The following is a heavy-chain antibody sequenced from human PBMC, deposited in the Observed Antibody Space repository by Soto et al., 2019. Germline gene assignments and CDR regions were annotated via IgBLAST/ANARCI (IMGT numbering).Heavy chain of an antibody. J-gene: IGHJ6*02. CDR1: GGTFSSYA. V-gene: IGHV1-18*01. CDR3: ARGGYYDSSGSRNYHYYGMNV. D-gene: IGHD3-22*01. Sequence: ASVKVSCKASGGTFSSYAISWVRQAPGKGLEWMGGFDPEDGETIYAQKFQGRVSMTTDTSTKTAYMEVRSLRSDDTAVYYCARGGYYDSSGSRNYHYYGMNVWGQGTTVTVSS. CDR2: FDPEDGET.